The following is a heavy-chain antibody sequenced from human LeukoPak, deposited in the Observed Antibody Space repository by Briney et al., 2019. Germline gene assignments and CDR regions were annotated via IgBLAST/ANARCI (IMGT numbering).Heavy chain of an antibody. D-gene: IGHD2-2*01. V-gene: IGHV4-34*01. J-gene: IGHJ1*01. CDR1: GGSFSGYY. Sequence: PSETLSLTCAVYGGSFSGYYWSWIRQPPGKGLEWIGEINHSGSTNYNPSLKSRITISVDTSKKQFSLKLSSVTAADTAVYYCARGRYCSSTSCYFFKAVGYFQNGGQGTLVPVSS. CDR3: ARGRYCSSTSCYFFKAVGYFQN. CDR2: INHSGST.